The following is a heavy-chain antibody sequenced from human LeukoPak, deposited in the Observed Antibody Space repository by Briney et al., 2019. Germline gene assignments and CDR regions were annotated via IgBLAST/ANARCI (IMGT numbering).Heavy chain of an antibody. CDR1: GYTFTSYA. CDR2: INAGNGNT. D-gene: IGHD2-15*01. Sequence: GASVKVSCKASGYTFTSYAMHWVRQAPGQRLEWMGWINAGNGNTKYSQKFQGRVTITRDTSASTAYMELSSLRSEDTAVYYCARECPHCSGGSCYPDYWGQGTLVTVSS. J-gene: IGHJ4*02. V-gene: IGHV1-3*01. CDR3: ARECPHCSGGSCYPDY.